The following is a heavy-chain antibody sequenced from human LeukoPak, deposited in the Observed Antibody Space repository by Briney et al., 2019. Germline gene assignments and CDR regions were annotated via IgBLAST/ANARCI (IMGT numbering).Heavy chain of an antibody. CDR3: ANHCSGGTCYRYYFDH. CDR2: IYYTGNT. Sequence: PSETLSLTCTVSGASISSGGYYWSGLRQHPAKGLEWSGYIYYTGNTYYNPSLKSRVTMSVDTSKNQFSLTLSSVTAADTGVYYCANHCSGGTCYRYYFDHWGQGTLVTVSA. CDR1: GASISSGGYY. D-gene: IGHD2-15*01. V-gene: IGHV4-31*03. J-gene: IGHJ4*02.